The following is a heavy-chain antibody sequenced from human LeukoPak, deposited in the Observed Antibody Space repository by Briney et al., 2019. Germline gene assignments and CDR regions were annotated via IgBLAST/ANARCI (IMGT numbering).Heavy chain of an antibody. CDR1: GFTFSSYW. V-gene: IGHV3-7*01. J-gene: IGHJ4*02. Sequence: GGSLRLSCAASGFTFSSYWMSSVRQTPGKGLEWVANIKQDGSEKYYVDPVKGRFTISRDNAKNSLYLQMNSLRAEDTAVYYCARNAYYYGSGSPLGYWGQGTLVTVSS. CDR3: ARNAYYYGSGSPLGY. CDR2: IKQDGSEK. D-gene: IGHD3-10*01.